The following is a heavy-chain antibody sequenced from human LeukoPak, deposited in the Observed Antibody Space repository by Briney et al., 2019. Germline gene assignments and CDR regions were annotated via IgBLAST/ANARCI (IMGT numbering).Heavy chain of an antibody. J-gene: IGHJ6*02. Sequence: PSVKVSCKASGGTFSSYAISWVRQAPGQGLEWMGRIIPIFGIANYAQKFQGRVTITADKSTSTAYMELSSLRSEDTAVYYCARDSNYDSSGYYPGKYYYYYGMDVWGQGTTVTVSS. D-gene: IGHD3-22*01. V-gene: IGHV1-69*04. CDR3: ARDSNYDSSGYYPGKYYYYYGMDV. CDR1: GGTFSSYA. CDR2: IIPIFGIA.